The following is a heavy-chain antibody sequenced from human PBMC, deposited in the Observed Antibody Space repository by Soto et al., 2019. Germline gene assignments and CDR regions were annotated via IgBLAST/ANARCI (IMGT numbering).Heavy chain of an antibody. J-gene: IGHJ4*02. CDR2: IYPGDSET. CDR3: ARLGFPGAIYFDS. CDR1: GYNFTTFW. V-gene: IGHV5-51*01. Sequence: GESLKISCKGSGYNFTTFWIGWVRQVPGKGLEWMGIIYPGDSETKYSPDFEGQVTISADRSTNTAYLQWRSLRASDTAMYYCARLGFPGAIYFDSWGLGTLVTVSS.